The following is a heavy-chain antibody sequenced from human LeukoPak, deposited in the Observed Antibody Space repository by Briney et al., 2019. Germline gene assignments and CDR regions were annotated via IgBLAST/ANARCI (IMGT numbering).Heavy chain of an antibody. D-gene: IGHD5-12*01. CDR3: ARGDSGNYRGYFDY. J-gene: IGHJ4*02. Sequence: GGSLRLSCAASGFTFSGSAMHWVRQAPGKGLEWVSAVGPTGGSTYYSDSVKGRFSISRDNSKDTLYLQMNSLRAEDTALYYCARGDSGNYRGYFDYWGQGTLVTVSS. CDR1: GFTFSGSA. CDR2: VGPTGGST. V-gene: IGHV3-23*01.